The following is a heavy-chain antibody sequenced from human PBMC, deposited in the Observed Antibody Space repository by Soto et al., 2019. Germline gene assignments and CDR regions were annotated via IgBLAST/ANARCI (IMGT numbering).Heavy chain of an antibody. CDR1: GFIFSTYT. CDR3: AKFVQVSGTDY. D-gene: IGHD1-1*01. CDR2: ISDSGGGT. J-gene: IGHJ4*02. Sequence: AGGSLRLSCAASGFIFSTYTMTWVRQAPGKGLEWVSAISDSGGGTYYADSVKGRFTISRDNSRNTLYLQMNSLSAEDTAIYYCAKFVQVSGTDYWGQGTQVTVSS. V-gene: IGHV3-23*01.